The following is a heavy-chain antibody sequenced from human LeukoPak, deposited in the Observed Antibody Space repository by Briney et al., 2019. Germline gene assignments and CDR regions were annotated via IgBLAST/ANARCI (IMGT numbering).Heavy chain of an antibody. CDR1: GGSISSGGYY. CDR3: ARARSYDSSGYYSYYFDY. D-gene: IGHD3-22*01. J-gene: IGHJ4*02. CDR2: IYYSGST. Sequence: PSETLSLTCTVSGGSISSGGYYWRWIRQHPGKGLEWIGYIYYSGSTYYNPSLKSRVTISVDTSKNQFSLKLSSVTAADTAVYYCARARSYDSSGYYSYYFDYWGQGTLVTVSS. V-gene: IGHV4-31*03.